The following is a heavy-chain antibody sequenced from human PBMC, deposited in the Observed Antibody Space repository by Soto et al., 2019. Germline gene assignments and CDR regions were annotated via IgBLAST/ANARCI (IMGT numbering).Heavy chain of an antibody. V-gene: IGHV4-38-2*01. CDR3: ARVGSNYYYYGMDV. CDR1: GYSISSGYY. J-gene: IGHJ6*02. CDR2: IYHIGST. Sequence: PSETLSLTCAVSGYSISSGYYWGWIRQPPGKGLEWIGSIYHIGSTYYNPSLKSRVTISVDTSKNQFSLKLSSVTAADTAVYYCARVGSNYYYYGMDVWGQGTRVTVSS.